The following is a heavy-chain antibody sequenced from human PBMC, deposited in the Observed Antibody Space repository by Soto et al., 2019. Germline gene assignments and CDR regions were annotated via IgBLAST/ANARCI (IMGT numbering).Heavy chain of an antibody. V-gene: IGHV4-4*07. J-gene: IGHJ6*02. CDR3: ARHPRYDDHYYYGMDV. D-gene: IGHD5-12*01. CDR2: IDTSGST. CDR1: GGSISSYY. Sequence: QVQLQESGPGLVKPSETLSLTCTVSGGSISSYYWSWIRQPAGKGLEWIGRIDTSGSTNYNPSLNSRVTMSVDTSKNHFSLKLSSVTAADTAVYYCARHPRYDDHYYYGMDVWGQGTTVTVSS.